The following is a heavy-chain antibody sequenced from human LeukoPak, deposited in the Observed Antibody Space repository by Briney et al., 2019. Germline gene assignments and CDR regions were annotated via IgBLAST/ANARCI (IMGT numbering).Heavy chain of an antibody. CDR2: IKQDGSEK. CDR3: ARDIHRYYADY. V-gene: IGHV3-7*01. D-gene: IGHD3-3*01. J-gene: IGHJ4*02. CDR1: GFTFSSYS. Sequence: GGSLRLSCAASGFTFSSYSMNWVRQAPGKGLEWVANIKQDGSEKYYVDSVKGRFTISRDNARNSVYLQMNSLRAEDTAVYYCARDIHRYYADYWGQGALVTVSS.